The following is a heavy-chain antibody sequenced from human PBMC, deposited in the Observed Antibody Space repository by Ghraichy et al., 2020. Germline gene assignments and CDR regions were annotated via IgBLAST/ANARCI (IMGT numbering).Heavy chain of an antibody. CDR2: IYYSGST. CDR3: ARQADIVVVPAARLHAFDI. V-gene: IGHV4-31*03. CDR1: GGSISSGGYY. D-gene: IGHD2-2*01. J-gene: IGHJ3*02. Sequence: SETLSLTCTVSGGSISSGGYYWSWIRQHPGKGLEWIGYIYYSGSTYYNPSLKSRVTISVDTSKNQFSLKLSSVTAADTAVYYCARQADIVVVPAARLHAFDIWGQGTMVTVSS.